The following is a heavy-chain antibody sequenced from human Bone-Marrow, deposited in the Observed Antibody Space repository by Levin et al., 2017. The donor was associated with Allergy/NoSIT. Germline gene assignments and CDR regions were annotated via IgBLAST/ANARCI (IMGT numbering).Heavy chain of an antibody. J-gene: IGHJ4*02. V-gene: IGHV3-23*05. Sequence: LSLTCAASGFTFSSYAMSWVRQAPGKGLEWVASIQNSSCSTHYADSVKGRFTISRDNSKNRLSLQMYSLRAEDTAVYYCAKDLLYFYGSGSYDFWGQGTLVTVSS. CDR1: GFTFSSYA. D-gene: IGHD3-10*01. CDR2: IQNSSCST. CDR3: AKDLLYFYGSGSYDF.